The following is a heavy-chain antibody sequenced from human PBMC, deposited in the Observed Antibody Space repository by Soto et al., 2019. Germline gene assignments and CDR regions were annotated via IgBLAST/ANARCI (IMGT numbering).Heavy chain of an antibody. J-gene: IGHJ4*02. V-gene: IGHV1-69*02. CDR1: GGTFSSYT. D-gene: IGHD6-13*01. Sequence: QVQLVQSGAEVKKPGSSVKVSCKASGGTFSSYTISWVRQAPGQGLEWMGRIIPILGIANYAQKFQGRVTITADKSTGTGYMELSSLRSEDPAVYYCATGGGYSSSACWGQGTLVTVSS. CDR2: IIPILGIA. CDR3: ATGGGYSSSAC.